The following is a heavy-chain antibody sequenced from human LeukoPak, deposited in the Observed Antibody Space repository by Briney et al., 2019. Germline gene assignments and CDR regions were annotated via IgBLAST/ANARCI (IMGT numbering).Heavy chain of an antibody. Sequence: GGSLRLSCAASGFTFSSYEMNWVRQAPGKGLEWVSYISSSAYINYADSVKGRFTISRDNAENSLYLQMNSLRAEDTAVYYCARVDYDVLTGYQNYFQYWGQGTLVTVSS. D-gene: IGHD3-9*01. CDR1: GFTFSSYE. CDR2: ISSSAYI. J-gene: IGHJ4*02. V-gene: IGHV3-48*03. CDR3: ARVDYDVLTGYQNYFQY.